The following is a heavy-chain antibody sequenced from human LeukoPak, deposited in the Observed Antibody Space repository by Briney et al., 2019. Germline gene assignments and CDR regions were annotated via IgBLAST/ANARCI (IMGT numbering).Heavy chain of an antibody. V-gene: IGHV3-21*01. CDR1: GFTFSSYS. J-gene: IGHJ2*01. CDR2: ISSSSSYI. CDR3: ARDHIGAAAGRSYWYFDL. Sequence: GGSVRLSCAASGFTFSSYSMNWVRQAPGKGLEWVSSISSSSSYIYYADSVKGRFTISRDNAKNSLYLQMNSLRAEDTAVYYCARDHIGAAAGRSYWYFDLWGRGTLVTVSS. D-gene: IGHD6-13*01.